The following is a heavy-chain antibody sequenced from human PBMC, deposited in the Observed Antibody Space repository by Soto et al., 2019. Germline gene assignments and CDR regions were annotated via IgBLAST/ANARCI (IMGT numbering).Heavy chain of an antibody. Sequence: ASGKVSCKASGYTFTSYGISWVRQAPGQGLEGMGWISAYNGNTNYAQKLQGRVTMTTDTSTSTAYMELRSLRSDDTAVYYCARGTFYGDYVWYFDYWGQGTLVTVSS. V-gene: IGHV1-18*01. CDR1: GYTFTSYG. CDR2: ISAYNGNT. J-gene: IGHJ4*02. D-gene: IGHD4-17*01. CDR3: ARGTFYGDYVWYFDY.